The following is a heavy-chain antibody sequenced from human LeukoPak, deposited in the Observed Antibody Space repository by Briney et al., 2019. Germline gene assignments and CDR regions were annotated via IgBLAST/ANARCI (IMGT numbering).Heavy chain of an antibody. V-gene: IGHV1-46*01. Sequence: ASVKVSCKASGYTFTSYYMHWVRQAPGQGLEWMGIINPSGGSTSYAQKFQGRVTITADESTSTAYMELSSLGSEDTAVYYCARASIVVVVAAPFDYWGQGTLVTVSS. CDR2: INPSGGST. J-gene: IGHJ4*02. CDR3: ARASIVVVVAAPFDY. CDR1: GYTFTSYY. D-gene: IGHD2-15*01.